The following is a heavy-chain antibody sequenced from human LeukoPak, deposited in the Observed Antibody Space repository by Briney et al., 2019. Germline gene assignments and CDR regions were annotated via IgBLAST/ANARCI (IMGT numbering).Heavy chain of an antibody. Sequence: PGGSLRLSCAASGFTFSSYAMHWVRQAPGKGLEWVAVISYDGSNKYYADSVKGRFTISRDNSKNTLYLQMNSLRAEDTAVYYCAKGAYHPPTMIVVVIATIGYWGQGTLVTVSS. CDR3: AKGAYHPPTMIVVVIATIGY. J-gene: IGHJ4*02. V-gene: IGHV3-30-3*01. D-gene: IGHD3-22*01. CDR2: ISYDGSNK. CDR1: GFTFSSYA.